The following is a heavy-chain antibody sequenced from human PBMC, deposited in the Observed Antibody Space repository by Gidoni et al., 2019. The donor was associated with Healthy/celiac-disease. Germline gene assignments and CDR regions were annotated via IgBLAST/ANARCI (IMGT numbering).Heavy chain of an antibody. J-gene: IGHJ3*02. CDR1: GSTFTSYD. CDR3: ARGLSPSRGSSWYLDAFDI. CDR2: MNPNSGNK. D-gene: IGHD6-13*01. V-gene: IGHV1-8*01. Sequence: QVQLVQSGAEVKKPGASVKVSCKASGSTFTSYDINWVRKATGQGLEGMGWMNPNSGNKGYAQKFQGRVTMTRNTSISTAYMELSSLRSEDTAVYYCARGLSPSRGSSWYLDAFDIWGQGTMVTVSS.